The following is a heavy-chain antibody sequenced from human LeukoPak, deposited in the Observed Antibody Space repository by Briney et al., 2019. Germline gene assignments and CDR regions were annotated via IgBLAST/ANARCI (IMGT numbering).Heavy chain of an antibody. CDR3: ARTTGLSIAAAGTLGTLDY. Sequence: SVKVSCKASGGTFSSYAISWVRQAPGQGLEWMGGIIPIFGTANYAQKFQGRVTITADESTSTAYMELSSLRSEDTAVYYCARTTGLSIAAAGTLGTLDYWGQGTLVTVSS. CDR2: IIPIFGTA. CDR1: GGTFSSYA. V-gene: IGHV1-69*13. J-gene: IGHJ4*02. D-gene: IGHD6-13*01.